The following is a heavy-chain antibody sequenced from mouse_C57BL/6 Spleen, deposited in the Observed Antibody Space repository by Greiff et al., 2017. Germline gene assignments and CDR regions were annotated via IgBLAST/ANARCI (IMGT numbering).Heavy chain of an antibody. V-gene: IGHV1-18*01. CDR1: GYTFTDYY. Sequence: EVQLQQSGPELVKPGASVKIPCKASGYTFTDYYMDWVKQSHGKSLEWIGDINPNNGGTIYNQKFKGKATLTVDKSSSTAYMELRILTSEYTSVYYCAKRGDNNYWYFDVWGTGTTVTVSS. CDR3: AKRGDNNYWYFDV. D-gene: IGHD1-1*01. CDR2: INPNNGGT. J-gene: IGHJ1*03.